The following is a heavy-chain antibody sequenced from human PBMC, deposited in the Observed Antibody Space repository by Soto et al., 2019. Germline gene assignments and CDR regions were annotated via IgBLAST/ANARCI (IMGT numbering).Heavy chain of an antibody. V-gene: IGHV4-4*07. CDR1: GGSISSYS. CDR2: IYTSGSM. Sequence: QVQLQESGPGLVKPSETLSLSCTVSGGSISSYSWTWIRQPVGKGLECIGRIYTSGSMNYNPSLRSRVSMSVDTSKNQFFLNLSSVTAADTAVYYGARGCDTWGQGTQVTVSS. CDR3: ARGCDT. J-gene: IGHJ5*02.